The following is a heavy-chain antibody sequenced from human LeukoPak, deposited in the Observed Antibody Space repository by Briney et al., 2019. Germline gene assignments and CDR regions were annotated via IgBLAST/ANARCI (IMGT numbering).Heavy chain of an antibody. V-gene: IGHV1-8*03. D-gene: IGHD2-15*01. Sequence: ASVKVSRKASGYTFTSYDINWVRQATGQGLEWMGWMNPNSGNTGYAQKFQGRVTITRNTSISTAYMELSSLRSEDTAVYYCARGGRHTDGAFDIWGQGTIVTVSS. J-gene: IGHJ3*02. CDR2: MNPNSGNT. CDR1: GYTFTSYD. CDR3: ARGGRHTDGAFDI.